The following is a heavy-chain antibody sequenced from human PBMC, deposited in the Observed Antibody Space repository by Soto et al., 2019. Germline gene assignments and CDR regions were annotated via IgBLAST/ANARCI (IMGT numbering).Heavy chain of an antibody. D-gene: IGHD2-2*01. CDR3: ARLAPGYCSSTSCSLYYYYYYMDV. CDR2: ISGSGGST. CDR1: GFTFSSYA. V-gene: IGHV3-23*01. J-gene: IGHJ6*03. Sequence: GGSLRLSCAASGFTFSSYAMSWVRQAPGKGLEWVSAISGSGGSTYYADSVKGRFTISRDNSKNTLYLQMNRLRAEDTAVYYCARLAPGYCSSTSCSLYYYYYYMDVWGKGTTVTVSS.